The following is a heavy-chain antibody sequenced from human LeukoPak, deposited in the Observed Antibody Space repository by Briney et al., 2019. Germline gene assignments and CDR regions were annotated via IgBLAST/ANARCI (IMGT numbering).Heavy chain of an antibody. D-gene: IGHD5-24*01. V-gene: IGHV3-43*02. CDR1: GFTFDDYA. CDR2: ISGGDGST. CDR3: AKDPATRDGHGAWFDP. Sequence: GGSLRFSCAASGFTFDDYAMHWVRQAPGKGLEWVSLISGGDGSTYYADSVKGRFTISRDNSKNSLYLQMNSLRTEDTALYYCAKDPATRDGHGAWFDPWGQGTLVTVSS. J-gene: IGHJ5*02.